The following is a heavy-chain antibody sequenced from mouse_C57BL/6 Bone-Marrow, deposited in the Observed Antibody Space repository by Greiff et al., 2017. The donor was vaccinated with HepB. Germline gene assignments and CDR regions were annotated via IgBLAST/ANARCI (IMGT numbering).Heavy chain of an antibody. CDR3: ARHRYYGSSSAWFAY. J-gene: IGHJ3*01. D-gene: IGHD1-1*01. CDR1: GYTFTSYW. Sequence: QVQLQQSGTELVKPGASVKLSCKASGYTFTSYWMHWVKQRPGQGLEWIGNINPSNGGTNYNEKFKSKATLTVDKSSSTAYMQLSSLTSEDSAVYYCARHRYYGSSSAWFAYWGQGTLVTVSA. CDR2: INPSNGGT. V-gene: IGHV1-53*01.